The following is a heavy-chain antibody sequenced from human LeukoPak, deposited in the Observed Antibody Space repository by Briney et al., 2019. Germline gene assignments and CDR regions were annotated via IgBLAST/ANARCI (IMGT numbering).Heavy chain of an antibody. V-gene: IGHV3-48*03. CDR1: GFTFSSYE. Sequence: GGSLRLSCAASGFTFSSYEMNWVRQAPGKGLEWVSYISSSGSTIYYADSVKGRFTISRDNAKNSLYLQMNSLRGEDTAVYYCARGLYSYGLPHTNPFDYWGQGTLVTVSS. CDR3: ARGLYSYGLPHTNPFDY. D-gene: IGHD5-18*01. J-gene: IGHJ4*02. CDR2: ISSSGSTI.